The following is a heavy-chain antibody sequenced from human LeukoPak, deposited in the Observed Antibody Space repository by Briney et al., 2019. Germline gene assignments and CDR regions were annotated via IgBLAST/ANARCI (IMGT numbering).Heavy chain of an antibody. CDR2: IYIGRST. D-gene: IGHD3-22*01. V-gene: IGHV3-66*01. Sequence: GRSLSLSRAVSVFTVSINYMSGVRGAPGKGLEWALTIYIGRSTQYADSVQGRFTIPRDNSKKTLYLEMNSLGAEDTAVYYCAKQFQIGVNYFVYWGQGTPVTVSS. J-gene: IGHJ4*02. CDR3: AKQFQIGVNYFVY. CDR1: VFTVSINY.